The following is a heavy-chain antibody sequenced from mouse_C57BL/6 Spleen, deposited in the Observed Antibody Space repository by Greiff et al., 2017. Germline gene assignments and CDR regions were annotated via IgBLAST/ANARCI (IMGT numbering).Heavy chain of an antibody. CDR1: GYTFTDYY. Sequence: EVKLQQSGPELVKPGASVKISCKASGYTFTDYYMNWVKQSHGKSLEWIGDINPNNGGTSYNQKFKGKATLTVDKSSSTAYMELRSLTSEDSAVYYCARSPNWETWFAYWGQGTLVTVSA. CDR3: ARSPNWETWFAY. V-gene: IGHV1-26*01. CDR2: INPNNGGT. D-gene: IGHD4-1*01. J-gene: IGHJ3*01.